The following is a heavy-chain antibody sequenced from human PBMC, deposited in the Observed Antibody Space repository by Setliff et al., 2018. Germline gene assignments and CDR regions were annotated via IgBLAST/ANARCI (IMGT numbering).Heavy chain of an antibody. V-gene: IGHV1-69*11. CDR3: ARGRDDYNSNAFEI. Sequence: SVKVSCKASGGAFSSYALSWVRQAPGQGLEWMGRIIPVIDTTNYAENFQGRVTITADESTKTAYMELSSLRSEDTAIYYCARGRDDYNSNAFEIWGQGTMVTVSS. D-gene: IGHD4-4*01. CDR1: GGAFSSYA. J-gene: IGHJ3*02. CDR2: IIPVIDTT.